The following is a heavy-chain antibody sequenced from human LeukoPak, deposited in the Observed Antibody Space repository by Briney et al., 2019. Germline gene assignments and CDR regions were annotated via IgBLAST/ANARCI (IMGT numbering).Heavy chain of an antibody. CDR1: GGSFSGYY. D-gene: IGHD3-22*01. Sequence: PSETLSLTCAVYGGSFSGYYWSWIRQPPGKGLEWIGEINHSGSTNYNPSLKSRVTISVDTSKNQFSLNLYSVTAADTAVFYCARSYYYDYRQIDYWGQGTLVTVSS. CDR3: ARSYYYDYRQIDY. J-gene: IGHJ4*02. CDR2: INHSGST. V-gene: IGHV4-34*01.